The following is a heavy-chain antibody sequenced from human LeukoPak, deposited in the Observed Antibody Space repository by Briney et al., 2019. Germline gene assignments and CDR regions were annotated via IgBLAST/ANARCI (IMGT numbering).Heavy chain of an antibody. J-gene: IGHJ4*02. Sequence: GGSLRLSCAASGFTFSGYSMNWVRQAPGKGLEWVSSISSSSSYIYYADSVKGRFTISRDNAKNSLYLQMNSLRAEDTAVYYCASDIVVAVAAGNYWGQGTLVTVSS. V-gene: IGHV3-21*01. D-gene: IGHD2-15*01. CDR2: ISSSSSYI. CDR1: GFTFSGYS. CDR3: ASDIVVAVAAGNY.